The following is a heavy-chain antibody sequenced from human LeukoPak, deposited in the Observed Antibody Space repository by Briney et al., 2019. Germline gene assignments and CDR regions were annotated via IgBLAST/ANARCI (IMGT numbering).Heavy chain of an antibody. CDR3: ARAPGGDSSGGPESFDY. D-gene: IGHD3-22*01. CDR1: GGSISSGGYY. Sequence: PSETLSLTCTVSGGSISSGGYYWSWIRQHPGKGLEWIGYIHYSGSTYYNPSLKSRVSISVDTSKNQFSLKLSSVTAADTAVYYCARAPGGDSSGGPESFDYWGQGTLVTVSS. CDR2: IHYSGST. V-gene: IGHV4-31*03. J-gene: IGHJ4*02.